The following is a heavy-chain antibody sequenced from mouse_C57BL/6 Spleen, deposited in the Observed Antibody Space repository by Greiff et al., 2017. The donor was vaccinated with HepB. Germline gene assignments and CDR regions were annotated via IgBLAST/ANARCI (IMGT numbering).Heavy chain of an antibody. Sequence: EVKLIESGAELVRPGASVKLSCTASGFNIKDDYMHWVKQRPEQGLEWIGWIDPENGDTEYASKFQGKATITADTSSNTAYLQLSSLTSEDTAVYYCTLYDGYYYFDYWGQGTTLTVSS. CDR2: IDPENGDT. D-gene: IGHD2-3*01. J-gene: IGHJ2*01. CDR1: GFNIKDDY. V-gene: IGHV14-4*01. CDR3: TLYDGYYYFDY.